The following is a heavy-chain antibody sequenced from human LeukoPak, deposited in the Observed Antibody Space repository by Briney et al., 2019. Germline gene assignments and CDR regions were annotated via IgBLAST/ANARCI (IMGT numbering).Heavy chain of an antibody. V-gene: IGHV4-39*01. J-gene: IGHJ4*02. Sequence: SETLSLTCTVSGGSISNSGYYWGWIRQPPGKGLEWIGSIYYSGSTYYNPSLKSRVTISVDTSKNQFSLKLSSVTAADTAVYYCARTVTAIAPWYFDYWGQGTLVTVSS. D-gene: IGHD2-21*02. CDR3: ARTVTAIAPWYFDY. CDR2: IYYSGST. CDR1: GGSISNSGYY.